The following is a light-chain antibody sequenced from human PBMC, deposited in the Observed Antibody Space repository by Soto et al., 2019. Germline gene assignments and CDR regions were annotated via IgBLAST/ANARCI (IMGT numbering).Light chain of an antibody. CDR1: SSDVGGYNY. Sequence: QSAMTQPASVSGSPGQSITISCTGTSSDVGGYNYVSWYQQHPGKAPKFMIYDVTKRPSGVSKRFSGSKSGNTASLTISGLHAEDEADYYCSSYTTSNTRQTVFGTGTQVTVL. CDR2: DVT. CDR3: SSYTTSNTRQTV. V-gene: IGLV2-14*01. J-gene: IGLJ1*01.